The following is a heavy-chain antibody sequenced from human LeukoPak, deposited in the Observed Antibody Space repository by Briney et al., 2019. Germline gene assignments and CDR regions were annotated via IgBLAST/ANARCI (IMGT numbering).Heavy chain of an antibody. V-gene: IGHV3-48*03. CDR1: GFTFSSYE. J-gene: IGHJ6*02. CDR3: ARDPPYGSGTN. CDR2: ISSSGSTI. Sequence: GGSLRLSCAASGFTFSSYEMNWVRQAPGKGLGWVSYISSSGSTIYYADSVKGRFTISRDNAKNSLYLQMNSQRAEDTAVYYCARDPPYGSGTNWGQGTTVTVSS. D-gene: IGHD3-10*01.